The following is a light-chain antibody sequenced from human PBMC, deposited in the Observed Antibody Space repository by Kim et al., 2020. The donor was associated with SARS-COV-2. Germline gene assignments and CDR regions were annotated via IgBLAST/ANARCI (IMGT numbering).Light chain of an antibody. V-gene: IGLV2-23*02. CDR1: SSDVGSYSL. Sequence: QSVLTQPASVSGSPGQSITISCTGTSSDVGSYSLVSWYQQYPGKAPKLMIYEVNKRPSGVSNRFSGSKSGNTVSLTISGLQAEDEADYYCCSYAGSSAFVVFGGGTQLTVL. CDR2: EVN. J-gene: IGLJ2*01. CDR3: CSYAGSSAFVV.